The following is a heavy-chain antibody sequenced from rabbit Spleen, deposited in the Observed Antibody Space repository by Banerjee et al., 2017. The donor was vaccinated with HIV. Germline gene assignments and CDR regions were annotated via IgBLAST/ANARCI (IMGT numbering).Heavy chain of an antibody. J-gene: IGHJ4*01. CDR2: IYSTIDYT. D-gene: IGHD4-1*01. CDR3: ARVSETSGWGEDL. Sequence: EQLEESGGGLVKPEGSLTLTCKASGVSFSDKDVMCWVRQAPGKGLEWIGYIYSTIDYTYYATWAKGRFTISKTSSTTVTLQMTSLTVADTATYFCARVSETSGWGEDLWGPGTLVTVS. CDR1: GVSFSDKDV. V-gene: IGHV1S45*01.